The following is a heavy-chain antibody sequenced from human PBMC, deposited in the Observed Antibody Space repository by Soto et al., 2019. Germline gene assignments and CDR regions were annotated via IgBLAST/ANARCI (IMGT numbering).Heavy chain of an antibody. D-gene: IGHD2-15*01. V-gene: IGHV4-39*01. CDR1: GGSVSSSSHY. Sequence: SETLSLTCTVSGGSVSSSSHYWGWIRQPPGKRLEWIAGIYYGGSTYYNPSLKSRITISVDMSQNQLSLKLNSVTAADTAVYYCARLTGYCSGGSCYSGSHFDYWGQGTLVTVSS. CDR2: IYYGGST. J-gene: IGHJ4*02. CDR3: ARLTGYCSGGSCYSGSHFDY.